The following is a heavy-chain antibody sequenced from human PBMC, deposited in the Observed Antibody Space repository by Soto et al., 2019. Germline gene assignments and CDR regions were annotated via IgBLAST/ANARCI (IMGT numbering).Heavy chain of an antibody. CDR3: ARLGGFYQSLDS. V-gene: IGHV4-59*08. Sequence: PGGSLRLSCAASGFTFSSYVMSWVRQAPGKGLEWIGYIYYTGTTTYNPSIKSRVTISVDSSKNQFSLNLTSVSAADTAVYYCARLGGFYQSLDSWGQGTLVTVSS. CDR1: GFTFSSYV. D-gene: IGHD3-22*01. J-gene: IGHJ5*01. CDR2: IYYTGTT.